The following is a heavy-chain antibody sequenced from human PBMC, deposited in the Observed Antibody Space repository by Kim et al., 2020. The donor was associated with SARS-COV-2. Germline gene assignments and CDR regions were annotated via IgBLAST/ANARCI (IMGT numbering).Heavy chain of an antibody. CDR3: ASGGITTY. CDR1: GFTFSSYG. CDR2: ISYDGSNK. Sequence: GGSLRLSCAASGFTFSSYGMHWVRQAPGKGLEWVAVISYDGSNKYYADSVKGRFTISRDNSKNTLYLQMNSLRAEDTAVYYCASGGITTYWGQGTLVTVSS. J-gene: IGHJ4*02. D-gene: IGHD3-3*01. V-gene: IGHV3-30*03.